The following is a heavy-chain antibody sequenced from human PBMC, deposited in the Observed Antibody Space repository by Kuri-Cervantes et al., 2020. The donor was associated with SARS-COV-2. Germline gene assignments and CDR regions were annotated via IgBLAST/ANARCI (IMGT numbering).Heavy chain of an antibody. CDR2: IRNKDGKYST. CDR1: GSTFSDHY. Sequence: GESLKISCAASGSTFSDHYMDWVRQAPGRGLEWVGRIRNKDGKYSTEYAASVRGRFTISRDDSKKSLYLQMNSLQTEDTAVYYCARHRDFWNDGMDVWGQGTTVTVSS. V-gene: IGHV3-72*01. J-gene: IGHJ6*02. D-gene: IGHD3-3*01. CDR3: ARHRDFWNDGMDV.